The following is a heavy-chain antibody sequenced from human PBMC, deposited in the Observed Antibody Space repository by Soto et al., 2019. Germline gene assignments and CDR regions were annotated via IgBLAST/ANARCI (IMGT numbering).Heavy chain of an antibody. V-gene: IGHV3-30*18. CDR3: AKSPNFYCSSPNCYKYYFDH. CDR1: GFTFNTYG. Sequence: LRLSCAASGFTFNTYGMHWVRQAPGKGLEWVAVISYDGSEKYYVDSVKGRFTISKDNSKNTLYLQMNSLRPEDTAVYYCAKSPNFYCSSPNCYKYYFDHWGQGXRVTVYS. CDR2: ISYDGSEK. D-gene: IGHD2-2*02. J-gene: IGHJ4*02.